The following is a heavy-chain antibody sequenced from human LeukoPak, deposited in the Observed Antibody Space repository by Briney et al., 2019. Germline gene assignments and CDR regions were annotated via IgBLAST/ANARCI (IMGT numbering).Heavy chain of an antibody. CDR2: INHSGST. D-gene: IGHD1-7*01. V-gene: IGHV4-34*01. CDR1: GGSFSGYS. CDR3: ARISITGTTALDY. J-gene: IGHJ4*02. Sequence: SETLSLPCAAQGGSFSGYSWSWFRHPPGKGLGWIGEINHSGSTNYNPSLKSRVSISVDTSKNQFSLKLSSVTAADTAVYYCARISITGTTALDYWGQGTLVTVPS.